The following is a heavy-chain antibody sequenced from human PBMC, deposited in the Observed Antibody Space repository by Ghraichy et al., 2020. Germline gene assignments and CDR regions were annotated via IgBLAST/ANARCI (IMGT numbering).Heavy chain of an antibody. J-gene: IGHJ4*02. D-gene: IGHD3-10*01. CDR2: IKQDGSAT. V-gene: IGHV3-7*01. CDR3: ARGHPHHGSGIFDY. CDR1: GFTFTNYW. Sequence: GSLNISCAASGFTFTNYWMNWVRQAPGKGLEWVASIKQDGSATYLVDSVKGRFTISRDNAKNSVFLQMSSPRAEDTAVYYCARGHPHHGSGIFDYWGQGTLVTVSS.